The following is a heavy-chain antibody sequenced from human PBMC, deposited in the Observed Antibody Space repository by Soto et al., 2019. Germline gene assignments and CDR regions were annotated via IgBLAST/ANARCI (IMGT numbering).Heavy chain of an antibody. CDR2: ISAYKGNT. CDR3: ARSGPPEGY. J-gene: IGHJ4*02. D-gene: IGHD3-10*01. CDR1: VYTFTSYA. V-gene: IGHV1-18*01. Sequence: QVQLVQSGAEVKKPGASVKVSCKASVYTFTSYAISWVRQATGQGLEWMGWISAYKGNTNYAKKLQGRVTMNTDTSTTTAYMELRSLRSDDTDVYYCARSGPPEGYWGQGTLVTVSS.